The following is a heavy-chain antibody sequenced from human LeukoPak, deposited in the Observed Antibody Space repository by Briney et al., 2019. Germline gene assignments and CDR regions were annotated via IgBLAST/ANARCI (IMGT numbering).Heavy chain of an antibody. CDR1: GYSISSGYY. J-gene: IGHJ4*02. CDR3: ARGPYYDFWSGVRYYFDY. V-gene: IGHV4-61*01. CDR2: IYYSGST. D-gene: IGHD3-3*01. Sequence: PSETLSLTCTVSGYSISSGYYWGWIRQPPGKGLEWIGYIYYSGSTNYNPSLKSRVTISVDTSKNQFSLKLSSVTAADTAVYYCARGPYYDFWSGVRYYFDYWGQGTLVTVSS.